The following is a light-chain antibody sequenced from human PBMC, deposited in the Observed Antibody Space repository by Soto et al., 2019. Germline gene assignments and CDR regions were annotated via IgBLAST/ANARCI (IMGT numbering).Light chain of an antibody. CDR2: DAS. CDR3: QQRSNWPIT. J-gene: IGKJ5*01. V-gene: IGKV3-11*01. Sequence: EIVLTQSPATQTLSPGERATLSCRASQSVSSYLAWYQQKPGQAPRLLIYDASTRATGIPARFSGSGSGTEFTFTITSLQSEDFAVYYCQQRSNWPITFGQGTRLEIK. CDR1: QSVSSY.